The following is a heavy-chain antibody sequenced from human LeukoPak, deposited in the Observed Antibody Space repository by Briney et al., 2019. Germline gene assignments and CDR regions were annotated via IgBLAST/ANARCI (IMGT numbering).Heavy chain of an antibody. CDR2: ISGSGGST. V-gene: IGHV3-23*01. CDR3: APWRWSYYYFDY. Sequence: GGSLRLSCAASGFDFSTYAINWVRQAPGKGLEWVSAISGSGGSTYYADSVKGRFTISRDNSKNTLYLQMNSLRAEDTAVYYCAPWRWSYYYFDYWGQGTLVTVSS. D-gene: IGHD4-23*01. J-gene: IGHJ4*02. CDR1: GFDFSTYA.